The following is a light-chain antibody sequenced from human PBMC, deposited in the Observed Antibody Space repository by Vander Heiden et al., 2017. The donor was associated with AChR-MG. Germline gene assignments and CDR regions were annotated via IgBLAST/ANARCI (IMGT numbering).Light chain of an antibody. Sequence: IVMTQSPANLSVSPGESATLSCRASQGISGNLAWYQQKPGQAPRLLIYDASTRATDIPARFSGSGSGTEFTLTINSLQSEDFGVYYCQQDYQWLLTFGGGTKVEIK. CDR3: QQDYQWLLT. CDR2: DAS. V-gene: IGKV3-15*01. CDR1: QGISGN. J-gene: IGKJ4*01.